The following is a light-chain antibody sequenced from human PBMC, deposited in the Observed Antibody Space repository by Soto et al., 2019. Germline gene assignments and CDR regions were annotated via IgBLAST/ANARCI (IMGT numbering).Light chain of an antibody. CDR3: AAWDDNLTGVV. CDR1: SSNIGINT. J-gene: IGLJ2*01. V-gene: IGLV1-44*01. Sequence: QSVLTQSPSASGTPGQRAVISCSGSSSNIGINTVNWYQQLPGTAPKLLIYGDNQRPSGVPDRFSGSKSGTSASLAISGLQSEDEADYYCAAWDDNLTGVVFGGGTELTVL. CDR2: GDN.